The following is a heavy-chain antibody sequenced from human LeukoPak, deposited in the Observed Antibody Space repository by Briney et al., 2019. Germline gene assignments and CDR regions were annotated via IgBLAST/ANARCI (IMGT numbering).Heavy chain of an antibody. CDR3: ARGGAEYYDILTGYYNGGPYYFDY. V-gene: IGHV4-4*02. CDR1: GGSINSSNW. CDR2: IYHSGST. Sequence: PSETLSLTCAVSGGSINSSNWWSWVRQPPGKGLEWIGEIYHSGSTNYNPSLKSRVTISVDKSKNQFSLKLSSVTAADTAVYYCARGGAEYYDILTGYYNGGPYYFDYWGQGTLVTVSS. D-gene: IGHD3-9*01. J-gene: IGHJ4*02.